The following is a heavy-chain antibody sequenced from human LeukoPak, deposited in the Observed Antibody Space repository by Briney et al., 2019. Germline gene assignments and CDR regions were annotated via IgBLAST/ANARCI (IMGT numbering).Heavy chain of an antibody. CDR1: GFTFHDYA. V-gene: IGHV3-43*02. D-gene: IGHD5-24*01. CDR3: AKGGARWLQLYYFDY. Sequence: GGSLRLSCAAPGFTFHDYAMHWVRQASGKGLEWVSLISGDGGSTYYADSVKGRFTISRDNSKNSLYLQMNSLRTEDTALYYCAKGGARWLQLYYFDYWGQGTLVTVSS. J-gene: IGHJ4*02. CDR2: ISGDGGST.